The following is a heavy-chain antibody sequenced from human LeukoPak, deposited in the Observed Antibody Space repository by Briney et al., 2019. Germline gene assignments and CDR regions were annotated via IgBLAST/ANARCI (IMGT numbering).Heavy chain of an antibody. CDR3: ARDPTTVVSVPYYSDD. CDR1: GRSIIGYH. CDR2: INHSGSA. J-gene: IGHJ4*02. D-gene: IGHD4-11*01. V-gene: IGHV4-34*01. Sequence: SETLSLTCGLFGRSIIGYHWNWIRQSPGKGLEWIGEINHSGSANYNPSFKSRVTISLDTSKNQFSLELRSVTAADTAVYYRARDPTTVVSVPYYSDDWGQGTLVTVSS.